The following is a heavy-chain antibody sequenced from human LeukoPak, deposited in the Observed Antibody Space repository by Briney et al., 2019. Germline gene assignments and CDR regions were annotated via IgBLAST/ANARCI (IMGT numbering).Heavy chain of an antibody. V-gene: IGHV4-34*01. CDR2: INHSGST. Sequence: SETLSLTCAVYGGSFSGYYWSWIRQPPGKGLEWIGEINHSGSTNYNPSLKSRVTISVDTSKNQFSLKLSSVTAADTAVYYCALRVRGSISVYYFDYWGQGTLVTVSS. D-gene: IGHD3-16*01. J-gene: IGHJ4*02. CDR1: GGSFSGYY. CDR3: ALRVRGSISVYYFDY.